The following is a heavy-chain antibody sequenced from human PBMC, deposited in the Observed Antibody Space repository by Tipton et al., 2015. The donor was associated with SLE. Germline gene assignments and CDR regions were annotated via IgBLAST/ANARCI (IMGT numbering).Heavy chain of an antibody. CDR1: GGSFSGYY. V-gene: IGHV4-34*01. J-gene: IGHJ5*02. CDR2: IYHSGST. Sequence: TLSLTCAVYGGSFSGYYWGWIRQPPGKGLEWIGSIYHSGSTYYNPSLKSRVTISVDTSKSQYSLKLNSVTAADTAVYYCARNNWFDPWGQGTLVTVSS. CDR3: ARNNWFDP.